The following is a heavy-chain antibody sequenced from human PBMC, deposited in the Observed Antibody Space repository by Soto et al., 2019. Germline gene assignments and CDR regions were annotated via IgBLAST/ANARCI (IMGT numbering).Heavy chain of an antibody. CDR2: ISGSGGGT. D-gene: IGHD2-8*01. CDR1: GVTFRSYA. J-gene: IGHJ4*02. V-gene: IGHV3-23*01. Sequence: PGGSLRLSCAASGVTFRSYAMSGVRQAPGKGMEWVSLISGSGGGTYYADSVKGRFTISRDNAKNTLYLQMNSLRAEDTAVFYCTKHLSNGSPDYWGQGTLVTVSS. CDR3: TKHLSNGSPDY.